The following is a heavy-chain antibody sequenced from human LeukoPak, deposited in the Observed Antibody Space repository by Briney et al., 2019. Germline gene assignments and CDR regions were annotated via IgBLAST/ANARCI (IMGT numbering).Heavy chain of an antibody. CDR1: ELTFNIYS. V-gene: IGHV3-48*01. Sequence: GGSLRLSCAASELTFNIYSMNWVRQAPGKGPEWISYISSSSSTIYYSDSVKGRFTISRDNAKNSLYLQMNSLRAEDTAVYYCARGSRYLDVWGQGTTVTVSS. CDR3: ARGSRYLDV. CDR2: ISSSSSTI. D-gene: IGHD3-10*01. J-gene: IGHJ6*02.